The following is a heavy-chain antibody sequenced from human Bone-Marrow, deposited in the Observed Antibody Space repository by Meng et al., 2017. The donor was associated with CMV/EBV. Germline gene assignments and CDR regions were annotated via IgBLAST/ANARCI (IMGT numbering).Heavy chain of an antibody. D-gene: IGHD6-19*01. CDR3: ARAPYSSGWYIY. J-gene: IGHJ4*02. CDR2: IYSGGST. Sequence: GESLKISCAASGFTVSSNYMSWVRQAPGKGLEWVSVIYSGGSTYYADSVKSRFTISRDNSKNTLYLQMNSLRAEDTAVYYCARAPYSSGWYIYWGQGTLVTVSS. V-gene: IGHV3-53*01. CDR1: GFTVSSNY.